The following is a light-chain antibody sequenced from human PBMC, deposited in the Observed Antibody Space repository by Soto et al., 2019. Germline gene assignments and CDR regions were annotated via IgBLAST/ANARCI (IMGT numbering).Light chain of an antibody. CDR1: SSDVGGYNY. Sequence: QSVLTQPASVSGSPGQSITISCTGTSSDVGGYNYVSWYQHHPGKAPKLIIYDVTIRPSGVSNPFSGSKSGNTASLTISGLQPEDEADYYCSSYTTSNARQIVFGTGTKVTVL. CDR2: DVT. V-gene: IGLV2-14*03. J-gene: IGLJ1*01. CDR3: SSYTTSNARQIV.